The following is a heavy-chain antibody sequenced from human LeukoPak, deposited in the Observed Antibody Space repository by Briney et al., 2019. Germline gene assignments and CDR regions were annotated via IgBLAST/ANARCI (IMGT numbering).Heavy chain of an antibody. CDR1: GFTFSNAW. Sequence: GGSLRLSCAASGFTFSNAWMSWVRQAPGKGLEWVSAISGSGGSTYYADSVKGRFTISRDNSKNTLYLQMNSLRAEDTAVYYCAFSYGSGSYCRFWGQGTLVTVSS. CDR3: AFSYGSGSYCRF. D-gene: IGHD3-10*01. J-gene: IGHJ4*02. CDR2: ISGSGGST. V-gene: IGHV3-23*01.